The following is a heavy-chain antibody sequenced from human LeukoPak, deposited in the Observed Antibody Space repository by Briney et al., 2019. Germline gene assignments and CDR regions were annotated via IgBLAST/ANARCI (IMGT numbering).Heavy chain of an antibody. CDR1: GFTFGDYA. V-gene: IGHV3-49*03. J-gene: IGHJ6*02. CDR2: IRSKAYGGTT. CDR3: TTDRRRTYYGSGNYDYYYGMDV. Sequence: GGSLRLSCTASGFTFGDYAMSWFRQAPGKGLEWVGFIRSKAYGGTTEYAASVKGRFTISRDDSKSIAYLQMNSLKTEDTAVYYCTTDRRRTYYGSGNYDYYYGMDVWGQGTTVTVSS. D-gene: IGHD3-10*01.